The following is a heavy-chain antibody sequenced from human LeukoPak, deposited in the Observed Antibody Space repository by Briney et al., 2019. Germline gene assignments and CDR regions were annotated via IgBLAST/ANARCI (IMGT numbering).Heavy chain of an antibody. D-gene: IGHD3-10*01. CDR1: GFTFTTYP. Sequence: GGSLRLSCAASGFTFTTYPMSWVRQAPGKGLEWVSAISASGGGTYYADSVKGRFTISRDTSKNTLYLQMNSLRAEDAAVYYCAKYRGFGDSYDSWGQGTLVTVSS. CDR2: ISASGGGT. CDR3: AKYRGFGDSYDS. V-gene: IGHV3-23*01. J-gene: IGHJ4*02.